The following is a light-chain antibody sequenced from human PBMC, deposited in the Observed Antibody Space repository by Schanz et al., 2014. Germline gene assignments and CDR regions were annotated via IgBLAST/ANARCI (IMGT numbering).Light chain of an antibody. CDR3: ATWDDSLKGWV. V-gene: IGLV1-44*01. Sequence: QSVLTQPPSASGTPGQRVTISCSGSSSNIGSNTVNWYQQLPGTAPKLLIYSHNQRPSGVPDRFSGSKSGTSASLAISGLQSEDEADYYCATWDDSLKGWVFGGGTKLTVL. J-gene: IGLJ3*02. CDR1: SSNIGSNT. CDR2: SHN.